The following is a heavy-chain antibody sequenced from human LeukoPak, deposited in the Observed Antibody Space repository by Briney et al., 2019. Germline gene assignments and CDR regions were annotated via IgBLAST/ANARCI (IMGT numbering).Heavy chain of an antibody. CDR3: ARETTAAAAGRPEINWFDP. D-gene: IGHD6-13*01. CDR1: GFTFSSYW. Sequence: GGSLRLSCAASGFTFSSYWMSWVRQAPGKGLEWVANIKQDGSEKYYVDSVKGRFTISRDNAKNSLYLQMNSLRAEDTAVYCCARETTAAAAGRPEINWFDPWGQGTLVTVSS. CDR2: IKQDGSEK. V-gene: IGHV3-7*01. J-gene: IGHJ5*02.